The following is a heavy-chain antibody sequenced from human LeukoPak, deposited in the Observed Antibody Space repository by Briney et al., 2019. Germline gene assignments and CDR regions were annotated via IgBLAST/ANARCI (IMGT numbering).Heavy chain of an antibody. J-gene: IGHJ4*02. D-gene: IGHD2-21*01. CDR3: ASSRIRSQGVIYSPFY. V-gene: IGHV1-2*02. CDR1: GYTFTDYY. Sequence: ASVKVSCKASGYTFTDYYMFWVRQAPGQGLEWTGWIHPNSGGTNYAQNFHGRVTMTSDTSISTAYMELSSLRSDDTAVYYCASSRIRSQGVIYSPFYWGQGTLVTVSS. CDR2: IHPNSGGT.